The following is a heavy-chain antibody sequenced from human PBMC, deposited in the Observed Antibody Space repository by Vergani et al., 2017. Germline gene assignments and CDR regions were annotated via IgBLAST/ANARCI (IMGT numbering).Heavy chain of an antibody. D-gene: IGHD1-1*01. J-gene: IGHJ4*02. CDR3: ARHTTYTDS. Sequence: EVELVQSGPEMRKPGESLKISCKGPEYSFGNYWIGWVRQMPGKGLEWMAIIYPADSDTRYSPSFQGQVTISADKSISTAFLQWDSLKASDTALYYCARHTTYTDSWGQGTLVTVSS. V-gene: IGHV5-51*01. CDR2: IYPADSDT. CDR1: EYSFGNYW.